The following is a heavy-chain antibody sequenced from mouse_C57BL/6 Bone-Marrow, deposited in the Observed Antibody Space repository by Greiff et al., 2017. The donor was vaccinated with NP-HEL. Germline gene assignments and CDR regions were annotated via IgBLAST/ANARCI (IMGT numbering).Heavy chain of an antibody. D-gene: IGHD2-5*01. CDR3: ARLGSNYEDY. CDR2: INPNNGGT. CDR1: GYTFTDYY. J-gene: IGHJ2*01. Sequence: VQLQQSGPELVKPGASVKISCKASGYTFTDYYMNWVKQSHGKSLEWIGDINPNNGGTSYNQKFKGKATLTVDKSSSTAYMELRSLTSEDSAVYYCARLGSNYEDYWGQGTTLTVSS. V-gene: IGHV1-26*01.